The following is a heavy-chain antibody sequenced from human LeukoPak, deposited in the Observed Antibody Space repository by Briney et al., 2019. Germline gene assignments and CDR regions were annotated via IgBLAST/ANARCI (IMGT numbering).Heavy chain of an antibody. CDR3: AELGTTMIGGV. Sequence: AGSLRLSCAASGFTCSSYEMNRVRQAPGKGLEGVSYISSSGSTIDYADSVRGRFTISRDNAKNSLYLQMNSLRAEDTAVYYCAELGTTMIGGVWGKGSTVTISS. D-gene: IGHD3-10*02. CDR1: GFTCSSYE. J-gene: IGHJ6*04. CDR2: ISSSGSTI. V-gene: IGHV3-48*03.